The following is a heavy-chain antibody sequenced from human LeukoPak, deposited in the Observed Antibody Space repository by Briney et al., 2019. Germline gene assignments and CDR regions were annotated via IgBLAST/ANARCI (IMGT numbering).Heavy chain of an antibody. Sequence: GGSLRLSCAASGFTFSSYSMNWVRQAPGKGLEWVSYISSSSTIYYADSVKGRFTISRDNAKNSLYLQMNSLRAEDTAVYYCARGGSSWYGNYFDYWGQGILVTVSS. CDR3: ARGGSSWYGNYFDY. J-gene: IGHJ4*02. CDR1: GFTFSSYS. D-gene: IGHD6-13*01. CDR2: ISSSSTI. V-gene: IGHV3-48*01.